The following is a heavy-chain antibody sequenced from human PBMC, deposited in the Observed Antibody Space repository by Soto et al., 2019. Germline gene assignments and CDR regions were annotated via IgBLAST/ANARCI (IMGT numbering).Heavy chain of an antibody. J-gene: IGHJ3*02. CDR1: GGSISSSSYY. D-gene: IGHD6-13*01. V-gene: IGHV4-39*01. Sequence: SETLSLTCTVSGGSISSSSYYWGWIRQPPGKGLEWIGSIYYSGSTYYNPSLKSRVTISVDTSKNQFSLKLSSVTAADTAVYYCASMRQQLVRGDAFDIWGQGTMVTVSS. CDR2: IYYSGST. CDR3: ASMRQQLVRGDAFDI.